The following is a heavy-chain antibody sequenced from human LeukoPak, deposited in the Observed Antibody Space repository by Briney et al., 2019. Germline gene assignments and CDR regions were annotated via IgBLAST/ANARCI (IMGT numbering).Heavy chain of an antibody. D-gene: IGHD6-13*01. CDR2: ISAYNGNT. J-gene: IGHJ5*02. Sequence: ASVKVSCKASGYTFTSYGISWVRHAPGQGLEWMGWISAYNGNTNYAQKLQGRVTMTTDTSTSTAYMELRSLRSDDTAVYYCARLARGSSWFNWFDPWGQGTLVTVSS. CDR1: GYTFTSYG. CDR3: ARLARGSSWFNWFDP. V-gene: IGHV1-18*01.